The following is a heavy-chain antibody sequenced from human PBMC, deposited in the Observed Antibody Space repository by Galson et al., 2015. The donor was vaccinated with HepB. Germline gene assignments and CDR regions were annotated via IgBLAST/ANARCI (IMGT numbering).Heavy chain of an antibody. D-gene: IGHD3-22*01. V-gene: IGHV1-69*13. J-gene: IGHJ2*01. CDR1: GGTFSSYA. Sequence: SVKVSCKASGGTFSSYAISWVRQAPGQGLEWVGGIIPIFGTANYAQKFQGRVTITADESTSTAYMELSSLRSEDTAVYYCARFSRGYESYWYFDLWGRGTLVTVSS. CDR2: IIPIFGTA. CDR3: ARFSRGYESYWYFDL.